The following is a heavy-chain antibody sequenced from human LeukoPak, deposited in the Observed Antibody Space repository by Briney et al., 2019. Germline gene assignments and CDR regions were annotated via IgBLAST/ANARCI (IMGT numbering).Heavy chain of an antibody. J-gene: IGHJ5*02. CDR3: ASLDRSEIP. V-gene: IGHV3-64*01. CDR1: GFSFDKFG. CDR2: VSADESGK. Sequence: PGGSLRLSCVASGFSFDKFGMHWVRQAPGKGLEYVSSVSADESGKYYTKSVRGRFSISRDNSKNTMYLQLGNLRPDDMGIYYCASLDRSEIPWGPGTPVTVSS. D-gene: IGHD1-26*01.